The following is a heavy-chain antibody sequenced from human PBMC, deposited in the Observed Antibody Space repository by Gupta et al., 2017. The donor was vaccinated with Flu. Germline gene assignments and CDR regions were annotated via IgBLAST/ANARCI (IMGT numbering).Heavy chain of an antibody. CDR1: A. V-gene: IGHV1-69*06. CDR3: ARDDEDYYDSSGRSYYYYEMAV. D-gene: IGHD3-22*01. Sequence: AISWVRQAPGQGLEGMGGIIPNFGAPTYAQKCKGSVTITADKSTSTAYMELSGLRSEDTAVYYCARDDEDYYDSSGRSYYYYEMAVWGKGTKVTVSS. J-gene: IGHJ6*04. CDR2: IIPNFGAP.